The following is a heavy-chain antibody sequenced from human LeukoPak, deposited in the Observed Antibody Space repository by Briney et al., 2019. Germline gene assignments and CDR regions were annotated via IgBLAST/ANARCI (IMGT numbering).Heavy chain of an antibody. Sequence: PSETLSLTCTVSGGSISSYYWSWIRQPAGKGLEWIGRIYTSGGTNYNPSLKSRVTMSVDTSKNQFSLKLSSVTAADTAVYYCAREGDIVVVPAESRIGDAFDIWGQATMVTVSS. CDR3: AREGDIVVVPAESRIGDAFDI. J-gene: IGHJ3*02. V-gene: IGHV4-4*07. CDR2: IYTSGGT. CDR1: GGSISSYY. D-gene: IGHD2-2*01.